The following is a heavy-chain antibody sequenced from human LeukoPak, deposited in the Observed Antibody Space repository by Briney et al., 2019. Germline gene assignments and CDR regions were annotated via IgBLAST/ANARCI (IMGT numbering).Heavy chain of an antibody. CDR1: GGSFSGYY. CDR3: ARGPRVRGVIIRPFDY. D-gene: IGHD3-10*01. V-gene: IGHV4-34*01. Sequence: PSETLSLTCAVYGGSFSGYYWSWIRQPPGKGLEWIGEINHSGSTNYNPSLKSRVTISVDTSKNQFSLKLSSVTAADTAVYYCARGPRVRGVIIRPFDYWGQGTLVTVSS. CDR2: INHSGST. J-gene: IGHJ4*02.